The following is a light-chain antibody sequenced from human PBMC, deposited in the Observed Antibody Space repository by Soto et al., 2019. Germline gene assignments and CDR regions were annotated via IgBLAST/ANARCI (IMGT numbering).Light chain of an antibody. V-gene: IGKV3-15*01. CDR3: QQYNNWPPERT. Sequence: EIVMTQSPATLSVSPGERATLSCRASQSVSSNLAWYQQKPGQAPRLLIYGASPRATGIPARFSGSGSGTEFTLTISSLQSEDFAVYYCQQYNNWPPERTFGGGTKVEIK. CDR2: GAS. CDR1: QSVSSN. J-gene: IGKJ4*01.